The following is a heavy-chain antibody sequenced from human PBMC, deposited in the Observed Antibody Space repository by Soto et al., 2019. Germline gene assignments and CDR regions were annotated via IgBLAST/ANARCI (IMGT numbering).Heavy chain of an antibody. J-gene: IGHJ5*02. CDR2: IIPILGIA. V-gene: IGHV1-69*02. Sequence: QVQLVQSGAEVKKPGSSVKVSCKASGGTFSSYTISWVRQAPGQGLEWMGRIIPILGIANYAQKFQGRVTITADKSTSTAYMELSSLRSEDTAVYYCARSLGGSYLGWSAPWVQGTLVTVSS. CDR3: ARSLGGSYLGWSAP. D-gene: IGHD1-26*01. CDR1: GGTFSSYT.